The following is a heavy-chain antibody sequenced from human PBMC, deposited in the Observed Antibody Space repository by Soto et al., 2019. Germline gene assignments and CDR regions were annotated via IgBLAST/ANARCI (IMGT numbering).Heavy chain of an antibody. CDR1: GGSVNNGTYY. V-gene: IGHV4-61*01. J-gene: IGHJ3*01. CDR3: ARRIVGSSGFDV. D-gene: IGHD1-26*01. Sequence: QVQLQESGPGLVKPSETLSLTCTVSGGSVNNGTYYWIWIRQPPGKGLEWIAYIHYSGGTNYNPSLKSRVSISVDTSKNQFSLKLSSVTAADTAVYYCARRIVGSSGFDVWGQGTMVTVSS. CDR2: IHYSGGT.